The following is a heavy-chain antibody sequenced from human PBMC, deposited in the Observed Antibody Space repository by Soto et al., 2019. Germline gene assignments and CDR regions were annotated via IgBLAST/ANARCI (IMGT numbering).Heavy chain of an antibody. Sequence: SETLSLTCTVSGGSISSYYWSWIRQPPGKGLEWIGYIYYSGSTNYNPSLKSRVTISVDTSKNQFSLKLSSVTAADTAVYYCARWFLYYDILTGYPGDIVSGRAFDIWGQGTMVTVSS. D-gene: IGHD3-9*01. CDR2: IYYSGST. V-gene: IGHV4-59*08. J-gene: IGHJ3*02. CDR3: ARWFLYYDILTGYPGDIVSGRAFDI. CDR1: GGSISSYY.